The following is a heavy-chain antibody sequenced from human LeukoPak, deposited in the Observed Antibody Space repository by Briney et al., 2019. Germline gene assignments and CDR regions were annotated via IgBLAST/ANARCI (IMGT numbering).Heavy chain of an antibody. J-gene: IGHJ4*02. CDR2: IYSSGTT. CDR1: GVSISTYY. CDR3: ARGRNQYYDILTGYYPKYYFDY. Sequence: PSETLSLTCTVSGVSISTYYWSWIRQPPGKGPEWIGYIYSSGTTNYNPSLKSRVTISIDTSKNEFSLKLTSVTAADTAVYYCARGRNQYYDILTGYYPKYYFDYWGQGTLVTVSS. D-gene: IGHD3-9*01. V-gene: IGHV4-59*01.